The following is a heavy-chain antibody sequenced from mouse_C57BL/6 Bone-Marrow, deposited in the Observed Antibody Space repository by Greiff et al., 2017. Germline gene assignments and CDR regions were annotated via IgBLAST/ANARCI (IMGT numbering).Heavy chain of an antibody. V-gene: IGHV1-20*01. CDR3: ARGYYYGSSYLFDY. D-gene: IGHD1-1*01. CDR2: INPYNGDT. Sequence: VQLQQSGPELVKPGDSVKISCKASGYSFTGYFMNWVMQSHGKSLEWIGRINPYNGDTFYNQKFKGKATLTVDKSSSTAHMELRSLTSEDSAVYYCARGYYYGSSYLFDYWGQGTTLTVSS. CDR1: GYSFTGYF. J-gene: IGHJ2*01.